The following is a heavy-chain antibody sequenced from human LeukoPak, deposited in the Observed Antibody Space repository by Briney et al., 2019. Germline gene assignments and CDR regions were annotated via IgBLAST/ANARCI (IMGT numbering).Heavy chain of an antibody. CDR1: ASTFSSYW. V-gene: IGHV3-74*01. J-gene: IGHJ4*02. Sequence: GPSLRLSCAASASTFSSYWTRSAHHAARRWLVWVSRINSDEIITSYSDSVKGRSTISRDNHKNTLYLQMNSLRAEETAVYYCAEGGATVIDYWGQGTLVTVSS. CDR2: INSDEIIT. CDR3: AEGGATVIDY. D-gene: IGHD4-17*01.